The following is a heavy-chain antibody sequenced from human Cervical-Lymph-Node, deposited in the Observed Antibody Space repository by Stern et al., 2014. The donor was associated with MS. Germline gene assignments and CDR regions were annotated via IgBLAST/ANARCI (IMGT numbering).Heavy chain of an antibody. D-gene: IGHD2-15*01. CDR2: INHGGTT. CDR1: GGSFSGYY. J-gene: IGHJ4*02. CDR3: ARAIKSVVDY. V-gene: IGHV4-34*01. Sequence: QVQLQQGGAGLLKPSETLSLTCAVYGGSFSGYYWSWIRQPPGKWLGGIGEINHGGTTNYNPSLKSRVTISVDTSKNQFSLKLSSVTAADTAVYYCARAIKSVVDYWGQGTLVTVSS.